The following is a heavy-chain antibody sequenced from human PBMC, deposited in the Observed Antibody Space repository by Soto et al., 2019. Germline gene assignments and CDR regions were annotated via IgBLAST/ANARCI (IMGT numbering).Heavy chain of an antibody. D-gene: IGHD3-10*01. V-gene: IGHV4-30-4*01. Sequence: QVQLQESGPGLVKPSQTLSLTCTVSGSSISSGDCYWNWIRQPPGKGLEWIGYIYYSGSTYYKPSLKRPVTTPVKTSKHQFSLKRTSVTAADTAGYYCARDRDVIDINWFDPWGQETLVTFSP. CDR3: ARDRDVIDINWFDP. CDR1: GSSISSGDCY. J-gene: IGHJ5*02. CDR2: IYYSGST.